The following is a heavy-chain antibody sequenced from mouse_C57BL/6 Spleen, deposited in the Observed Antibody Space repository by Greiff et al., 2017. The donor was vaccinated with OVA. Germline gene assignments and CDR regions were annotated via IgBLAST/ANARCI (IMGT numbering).Heavy chain of an antibody. Sequence: EVKVVESGGGLVKPGGSLKLSCAASGFTFSDYGMHWVRQAPEKGLEWVAYISSGSSTIYYADTVKGRFTISRDNAKNTLFLQMTSLRSEDTAMYYCARNLLTGTRAMDYWGQGTSVTVSS. V-gene: IGHV5-17*01. CDR1: GFTFSDYG. J-gene: IGHJ4*01. D-gene: IGHD4-1*01. CDR3: ARNLLTGTRAMDY. CDR2: ISSGSSTI.